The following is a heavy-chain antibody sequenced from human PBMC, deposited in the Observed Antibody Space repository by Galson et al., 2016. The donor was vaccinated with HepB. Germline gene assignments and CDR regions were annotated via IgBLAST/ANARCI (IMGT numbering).Heavy chain of an antibody. CDR2: IKQDGSEK. CDR1: GFTFSNNW. D-gene: IGHD3-22*01. V-gene: IGHV3-7*01. Sequence: SLRLSCAASGFTFSNNWMTWVRQAPGKGLEWVANIKQDGSEKYYVDSVKGRFTISRDNAKNSLYLQMNSLRAEDTAVYYCARDRYYYDTAGGGDSWSHGHWGQGTQVTVSS. CDR3: ARDRYYYDTAGGGDSWSHGH. J-gene: IGHJ4*02.